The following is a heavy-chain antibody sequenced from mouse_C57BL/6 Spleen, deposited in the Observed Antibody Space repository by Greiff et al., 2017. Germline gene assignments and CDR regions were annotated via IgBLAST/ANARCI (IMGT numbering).Heavy chain of an antibody. Sequence: QVQLQQSGAELVKPGASVKLSCKASGYTFTSYWMQWVKQRPGQGLEWIGEIDPSDSYTNYNQKFKGKATLTVDTSSSTAYMQLSSLTSEDSAVYYCARITTVVPHYAMDYWGQGTSVTVSS. D-gene: IGHD1-1*01. CDR2: IDPSDSYT. CDR1: GYTFTSYW. CDR3: ARITTVVPHYAMDY. J-gene: IGHJ4*01. V-gene: IGHV1-50*01.